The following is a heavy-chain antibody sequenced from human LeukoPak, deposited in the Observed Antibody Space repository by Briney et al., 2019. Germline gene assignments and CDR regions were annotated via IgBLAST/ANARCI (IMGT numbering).Heavy chain of an antibody. CDR3: AKDSSGYYWDY. CDR1: GFTFDDYA. CDR2: ISWDGGST. Sequence: GGSLRLSCAASGFTFDDYAMHWVRQVPGKGLEWVSLISWDGGSTYYADSVKGRFTISRDNSKNSLYLQMNSLRVEDTALYYCAKDSSGYYWDYWGQGTLVTVSS. V-gene: IGHV3-43D*03. D-gene: IGHD3-22*01. J-gene: IGHJ4*02.